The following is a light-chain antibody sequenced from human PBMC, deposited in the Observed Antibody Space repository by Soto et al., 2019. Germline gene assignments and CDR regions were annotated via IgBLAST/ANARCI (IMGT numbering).Light chain of an antibody. V-gene: IGLV2-18*02. CDR1: TSDVGTYNR. CDR2: EVT. J-gene: IGLJ1*01. Sequence: QSVLTQPPSVSGSPGQSVTISCTGTTSDVGTYNRVSWYQQPPGKAPKLMIYEVTNRPSWVSNRFSGSKSVNTASLTISGLQPEDEADYYCSSYTSSSTPDVFGTGTKVTVL. CDR3: SSYTSSSTPDV.